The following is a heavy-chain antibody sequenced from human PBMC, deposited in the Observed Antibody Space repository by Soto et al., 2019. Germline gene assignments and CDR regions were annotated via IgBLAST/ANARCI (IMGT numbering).Heavy chain of an antibody. V-gene: IGHV3-74*01. D-gene: IGHD3-3*01. CDR2: INSDGSST. J-gene: IGHJ3*02. Sequence: GGSLRLSCAASGFTFISYWMHWVRQAPGKGLVWVSRINSDGSSTSYADSVKGRFTISRDNAKNTLYLQMNSLRAEDTAVYYCAREYYDFWSGYNDAFDIWGQGTMVTVSS. CDR1: GFTFISYW. CDR3: AREYYDFWSGYNDAFDI.